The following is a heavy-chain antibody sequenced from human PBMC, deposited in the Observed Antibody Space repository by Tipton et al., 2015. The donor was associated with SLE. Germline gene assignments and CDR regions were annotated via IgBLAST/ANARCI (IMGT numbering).Heavy chain of an antibody. CDR2: IFPGDSDP. Sequence: QLVQSGAEVKKPGESLKISCKGSGYSFTSYWIGWVRQMPGKGLEWLGIIFPGDSDPRYSPSFQGQVTMSADKSITTAYLQWSSLKASDTAMYYCARRDITMVRAWYFDLWGRGTLVTVSS. D-gene: IGHD3-10*01. J-gene: IGHJ2*01. CDR3: ARRDITMVRAWYFDL. V-gene: IGHV5-51*03. CDR1: GYSFTSYW.